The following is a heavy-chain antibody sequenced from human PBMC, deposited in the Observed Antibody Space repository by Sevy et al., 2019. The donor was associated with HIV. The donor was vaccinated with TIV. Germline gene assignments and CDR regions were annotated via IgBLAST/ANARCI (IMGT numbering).Heavy chain of an antibody. D-gene: IGHD2-15*01. CDR3: ATLEGGPENNWFDP. V-gene: IGHV1-24*01. Sequence: ASVKVSCKVSGYTLTELSMHWVRQAPGKGLEWMGGFDPEDGETIYAQKFQGRVTMTEDTSTDTAYKELSSLRSEDTAVYYCATLEGGPENNWFDPWGQGTLVTVSS. CDR1: GYTLTELS. CDR2: FDPEDGET. J-gene: IGHJ5*02.